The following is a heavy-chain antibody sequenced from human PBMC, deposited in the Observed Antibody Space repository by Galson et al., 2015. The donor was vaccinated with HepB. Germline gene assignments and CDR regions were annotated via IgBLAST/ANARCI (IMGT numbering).Heavy chain of an antibody. CDR2: IRSKANSYAT. J-gene: IGHJ6*02. Sequence: SLRLSCAASGFTFSGSAMHWVRQASGKGLEWVGRIRSKANSYATAYAPSVKGRFTISRDDSKNTAYLQMNSLETEDTAVYYCTLPPYYHGMDVWGQGTTVTVSS. CDR3: TLPPYYHGMDV. CDR1: GFTFSGSA. V-gene: IGHV3-73*01.